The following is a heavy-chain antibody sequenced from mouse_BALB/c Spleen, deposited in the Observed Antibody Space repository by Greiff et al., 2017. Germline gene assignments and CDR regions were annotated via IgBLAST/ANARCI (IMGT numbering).Heavy chain of an antibody. D-gene: IGHD2-2*01. CDR1: GFSLTGYG. CDR3: ARDKGGYLSLYYAMDY. J-gene: IGHJ4*01. V-gene: IGHV2-6-7*01. Sequence: QVQLQQSGPGLVAPSQSLSITCTVSGFSLTGYGVNWVRQPPGKGLEWLGMIWGDGSTDYNSALKSRLSISKDNSKSQVFLKMNSLQTDDTARYYCARDKGGYLSLYYAMDYWGQGTSVTVSS. CDR2: IWGDGST.